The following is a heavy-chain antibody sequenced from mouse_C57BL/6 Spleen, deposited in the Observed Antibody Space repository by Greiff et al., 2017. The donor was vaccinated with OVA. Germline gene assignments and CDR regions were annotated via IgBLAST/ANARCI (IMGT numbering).Heavy chain of an antibody. CDR3: ARGGRTPAWFAY. D-gene: IGHD2-14*01. CDR1: GYSFTDYN. J-gene: IGHJ3*01. V-gene: IGHV1-39*01. CDR2: INPNYGTT. Sequence: VHVKQSGPELVKPGASVKISCKASGYSFTDYNMNWVKQSNGKSLEWIGVINPNYGTTSYNQKFKGKATLTVDQSSSTAYMQLNSLTSEDSAVYYGARGGRTPAWFAYWGQGTLVTVSA.